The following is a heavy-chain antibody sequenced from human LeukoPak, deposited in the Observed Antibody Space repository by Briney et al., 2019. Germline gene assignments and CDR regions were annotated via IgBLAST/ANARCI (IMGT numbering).Heavy chain of an antibody. Sequence: PGGSLRLSCAASGFTFCSYRMCWVRQAPGKGLAWVSHINIDGSSTAYADSVKGRFTISRDNAKNSLYLQMNSLRVEDTAVYYCARGYSGSGSPYWGQGTLVTVSS. CDR1: GFTFCSYR. CDR3: ARGYSGSGSPY. D-gene: IGHD3-10*01. CDR2: INIDGSST. J-gene: IGHJ4*02. V-gene: IGHV3-74*01.